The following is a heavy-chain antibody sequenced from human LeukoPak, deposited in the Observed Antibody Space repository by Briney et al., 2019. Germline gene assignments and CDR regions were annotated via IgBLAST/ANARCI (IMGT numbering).Heavy chain of an antibody. CDR1: GYTFTGYY. J-gene: IGHJ3*02. CDR2: INPNSGGT. V-gene: IGHV1-2*02. CDR3: ARRRVYDILTSYAFDI. Sequence: ASVKVSCKASGYTFTGYYMHWVRQAPGQGLEWMGWINPNSGGTNYAQKFQGRVTMTRDTSISTAYMELSSLRSDDTTAYYCARRRVYDILTSYAFDIWGQGKMVTVSS. D-gene: IGHD3-9*01.